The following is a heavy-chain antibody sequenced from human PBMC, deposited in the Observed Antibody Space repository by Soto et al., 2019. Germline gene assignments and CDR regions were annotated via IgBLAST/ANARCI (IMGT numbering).Heavy chain of an antibody. CDR3: VKDFFSTGG. CDR2: ITDTGIT. D-gene: IGHD3-10*01. V-gene: IGHV3-23*01. CDR1: GFTFSTYA. J-gene: IGHJ4*02. Sequence: EVQLLESGGGLVQPGGSLRLSCAASGFTFSTYAMCWVRQAPGKGLEWVSTITDTGITYYADSVRGRFTISRDNSKNTLYLQMNSLRAEDTAVYYCVKDFFSTGGWGQGILVTVSS.